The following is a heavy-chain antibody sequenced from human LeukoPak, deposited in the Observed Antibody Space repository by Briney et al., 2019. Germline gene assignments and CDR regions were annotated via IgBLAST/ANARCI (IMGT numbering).Heavy chain of an antibody. CDR2: IKSKTDGGTT. D-gene: IGHD3-10*01. V-gene: IGHV3-15*01. CDR3: TTGITMVRGVIHLIDY. J-gene: IGHJ4*02. CDR1: GFTFSNAW. Sequence: PGGSLRLSCAASGFTFSNAWMSWVRQAPGKGLEWVGRIKSKTDGGTTDYAAPVKGRFTISRDDSKNTLYLQMDSLKTEDTAVYYCTTGITMVRGVIHLIDYWGQGTLVTVSS.